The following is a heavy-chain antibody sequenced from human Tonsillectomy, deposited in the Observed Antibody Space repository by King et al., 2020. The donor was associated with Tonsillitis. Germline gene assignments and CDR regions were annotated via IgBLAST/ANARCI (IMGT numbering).Heavy chain of an antibody. CDR2: INPNSGGT. V-gene: IGHV1-2*02. Sequence: VQLVESGAEVKKPGASVKVSCKASGYTFTGYYMHWVRQAPGQGLEWMGWINPNSGGTNYAQKFQGRVTMTRDTSISTAYMELSRLRSDDTAVYYCARQGEWELPPHAFDIWGQGTMVTVSS. CDR1: GYTFTGYY. D-gene: IGHD1-26*01. CDR3: ARQGEWELPPHAFDI. J-gene: IGHJ3*02.